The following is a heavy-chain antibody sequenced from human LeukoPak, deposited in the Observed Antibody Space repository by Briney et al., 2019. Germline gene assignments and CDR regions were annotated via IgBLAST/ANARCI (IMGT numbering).Heavy chain of an antibody. Sequence: GGSLRLSCTVSGFTVSSNSMSWVRQAPGKGLEWVSAISGSGGSTYYADSVKGRFTISRDNSKNTLYLQMNSLRAEDTAVYYCASPRSRWLQADFDYWGQGTLVTVSS. CDR3: ASPRSRWLQADFDY. D-gene: IGHD5-24*01. V-gene: IGHV3-23*01. CDR2: ISGSGGST. CDR1: GFTVSSNS. J-gene: IGHJ4*02.